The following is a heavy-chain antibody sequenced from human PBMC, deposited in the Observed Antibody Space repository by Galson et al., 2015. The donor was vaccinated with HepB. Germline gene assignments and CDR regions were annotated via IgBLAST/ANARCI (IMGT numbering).Heavy chain of an antibody. CDR3: ASEAPDCGGDCYSEY. D-gene: IGHD2-21*02. CDR2: ISGSGDSI. V-gene: IGHV3-23*01. CDR1: GFIFTTYG. J-gene: IGHJ4*02. Sequence: SLRLSCAASGFIFTTYGMAWVRQAPGKGLSWISAISGSGDSIYYAESVKGRFTISRDQSKNTLSLQMNNLRADDSGVYYYASEAPDCGGDCYSEYWGQGVLVTVSS.